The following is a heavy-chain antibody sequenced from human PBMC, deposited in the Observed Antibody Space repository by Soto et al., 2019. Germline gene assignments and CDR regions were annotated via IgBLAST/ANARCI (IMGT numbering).Heavy chain of an antibody. J-gene: IGHJ4*02. D-gene: IGHD6-13*01. V-gene: IGHV1-3*05. CDR2: INAGNRNT. Sequence: QVQLVQSGAEEKKPGASVKVSCKASGYTFTSYAMHWVRQAPGQRHEWMGWINAGNRNTKYSQKFQGRVTITRDTSASTAYTELSSLRSEDTAVYYCASGIAPYYVDYWGQGTLVTVSS. CDR3: ASGIAPYYVDY. CDR1: GYTFTSYA.